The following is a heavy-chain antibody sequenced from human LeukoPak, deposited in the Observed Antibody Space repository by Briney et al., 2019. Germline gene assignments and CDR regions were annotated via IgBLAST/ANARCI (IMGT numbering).Heavy chain of an antibody. J-gene: IGHJ4*02. V-gene: IGHV3-23*01. CDR1: GFTFSNYV. D-gene: IGHD3-22*01. CDR3: AKDRYYYDSSGYLFDY. CDR2: ISGSGGST. Sequence: GGSLRLSCAASGFTFSNYVMSWVRQAPGKGLEWVSSISGSGGSTYYADSVKGRFTISRDNSKNTLYLQMNSLRAEDTAVFYCAKDRYYYDSSGYLFDYWGQGTLVTVSS.